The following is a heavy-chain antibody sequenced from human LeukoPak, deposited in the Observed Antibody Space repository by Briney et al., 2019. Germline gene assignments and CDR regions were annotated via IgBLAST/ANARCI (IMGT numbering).Heavy chain of an antibody. CDR2: ISSNGGST. CDR3: LREGDYRPFDY. D-gene: IGHD4-11*01. J-gene: IGHJ4*02. V-gene: IGHV3-64*01. CDR1: GFTFSSYA. Sequence: GGSLRLSCAASGFTFSSYAMHWVRQAPGKGLEYVSAISSNGGSTYYANSVKGRFTISRDNSKNTLYLQMGSLRAEDMAVYYCLREGDYRPFDYWGQGTLVTVSS.